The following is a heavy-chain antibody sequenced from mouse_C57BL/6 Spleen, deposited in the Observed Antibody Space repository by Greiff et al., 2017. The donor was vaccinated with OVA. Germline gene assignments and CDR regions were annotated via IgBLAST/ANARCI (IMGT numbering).Heavy chain of an antibody. Sequence: QVQLQQPGAELVKPGASVKLSCKASGYTFTSYWMQWVKQRPGQGLEWIGEIDPSDGYTNYNQKFKGKATLTVDTSSSTAYMQLRSLTSEDSAVYYCARRSIYAGHTGYCDVWGKGTTVTVSS. V-gene: IGHV1-50*01. J-gene: IGHJ1*03. CDR2: IDPSDGYT. CDR1: GYTFTSYW. D-gene: IGHD2-3*01. CDR3: ARRSIYAGHTGYCDV.